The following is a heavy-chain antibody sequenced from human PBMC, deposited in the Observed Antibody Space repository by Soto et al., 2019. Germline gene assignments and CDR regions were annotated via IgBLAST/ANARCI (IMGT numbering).Heavy chain of an antibody. CDR3: ATLLGDYRVAY. Sequence: QLQLQESGPGLVKPSETLSLTCTVSGGSISSSSYYWGCIRQPPGKGLEWIGTVYYSGITYYNPTLQSRVTISVDTSTDQFSLKLGSVTAADTAMYYCATLLGDYRVAYWGQGTLVTVSS. D-gene: IGHD3-10*01. CDR1: GGSISSSSYY. J-gene: IGHJ4*02. CDR2: VYYSGIT. V-gene: IGHV4-39*01.